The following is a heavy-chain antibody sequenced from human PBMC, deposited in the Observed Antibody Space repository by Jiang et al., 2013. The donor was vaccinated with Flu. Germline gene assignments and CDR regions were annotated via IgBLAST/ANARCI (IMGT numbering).Heavy chain of an antibody. CDR3: ARHEAARFDY. V-gene: IGHV5-51*01. CDR1: GYSFTSYW. D-gene: IGHD2-15*01. Sequence: KISCKGSGYSFTSYWIGWVRRWPGKAGVDGIIYPGDSDTRYSPSFQGQVTISADKSISTAYLQWSSLKASDTAMYYCARHEAARFDYWGQGTLVTVSS. CDR2: IYPGDSDT. J-gene: IGHJ4*02.